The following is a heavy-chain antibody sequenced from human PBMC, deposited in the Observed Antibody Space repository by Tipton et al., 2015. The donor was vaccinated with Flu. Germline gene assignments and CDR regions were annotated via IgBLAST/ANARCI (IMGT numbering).Heavy chain of an antibody. Sequence: TLSLTCTVSGGSISSYYWSWIRQPPGKGLEWIGYIYYSGSTNYNPSLKSRVTISLDTSKNQFSLRLTSVTAADTAVYYCARDAGDFGGNPLAFDIWGQGTMVTVSS. CDR2: IYYSGST. V-gene: IGHV4-59*12. D-gene: IGHD4-23*01. CDR1: GGSISSYY. CDR3: ARDAGDFGGNPLAFDI. J-gene: IGHJ3*02.